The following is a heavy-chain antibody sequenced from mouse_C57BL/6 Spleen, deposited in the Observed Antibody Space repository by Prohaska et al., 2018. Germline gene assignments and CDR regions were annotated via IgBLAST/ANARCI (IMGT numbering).Heavy chain of an antibody. D-gene: IGHD4-1*01. J-gene: IGHJ3*01. CDR2: IRLKSDNYAT. CDR3: TDTGHWGAY. Sequence: EVKLEESGGGLVQPGGSMKLSCVASGFTFSNNWMNWVRQSPEKGLEWVAQIRLKSDNYATHYAESVKGRFTISRDDSKSSVYLQMNNLRAEDTGFYYCTDTGHWGAYWGQGTLVTVSA. CDR1: GFTFSNNW. V-gene: IGHV6-3*01.